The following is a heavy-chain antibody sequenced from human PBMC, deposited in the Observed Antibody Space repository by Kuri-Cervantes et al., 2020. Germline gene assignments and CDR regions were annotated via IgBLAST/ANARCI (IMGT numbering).Heavy chain of an antibody. D-gene: IGHD3-10*01. CDR2: INPNSGGT. CDR3: ARLGLNMVRGVILYFQH. CDR1: GYTFTDNY. V-gene: IGHV1-2*02. J-gene: IGHJ1*01. Sequence: ASVKVSCKASGYTFTDNYMHWVRQAPGQGLEWMGWINPNSGGTNYAQKFQGRVTMTRDTSISTAYMELSRLRSNDTAVYYCARLGLNMVRGVILYFQHWGQGTLVTVSS.